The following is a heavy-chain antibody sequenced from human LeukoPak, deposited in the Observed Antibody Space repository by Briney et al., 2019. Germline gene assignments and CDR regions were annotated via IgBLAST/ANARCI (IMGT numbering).Heavy chain of an antibody. CDR1: AFTGSGNY. V-gene: IGHV3-66*01. CDR2: IYSGGST. D-gene: IGHD3-22*01. J-gene: IGHJ4*02. CDR3: AGDSSGYYGAPDY. Sequence: GGSLRLSCAASAFTGSGNYMSWVRQAPGKGLEWVSVIYSGGSTYYAGSVKGRFTISRDKSKNTLYLQMNSLRAEDTAVYYCAGDSSGYYGAPDYWGQGTLVTVSS.